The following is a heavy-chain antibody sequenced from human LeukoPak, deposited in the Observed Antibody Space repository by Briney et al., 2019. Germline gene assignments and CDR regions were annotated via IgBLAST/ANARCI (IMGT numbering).Heavy chain of an antibody. D-gene: IGHD1-26*01. CDR3: ARVGGSNTFDI. CDR1: GFTFSSYW. CDR2: INSDGSST. J-gene: IGHJ3*02. Sequence: GGSLRLSCAASGFTFSSYWVHWVRQAPGKGLVWVSPINSDGSSTSYADSVKGRFTISRDNAKNTLSLQMNSLRAEDTAVYYCARVGGSNTFDIWGQGTMVIVSS. V-gene: IGHV3-74*01.